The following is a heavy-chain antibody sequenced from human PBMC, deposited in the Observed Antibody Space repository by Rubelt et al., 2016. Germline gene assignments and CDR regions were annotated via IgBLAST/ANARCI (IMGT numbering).Heavy chain of an antibody. Sequence: GLEWVANIKQDGSEKYYVDSVKGRFTISRDNAKNSLYLQMNSLRAEDTALYYCAKSNYYDSSGYIDYWGQGTLVTVSS. V-gene: IGHV3-7*03. CDR3: AKSNYYDSSGYIDY. J-gene: IGHJ4*02. D-gene: IGHD3-22*01. CDR2: IKQDGSEK.